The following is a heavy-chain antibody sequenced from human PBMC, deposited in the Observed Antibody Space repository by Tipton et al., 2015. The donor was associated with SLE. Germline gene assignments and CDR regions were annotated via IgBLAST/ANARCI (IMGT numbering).Heavy chain of an antibody. CDR1: GGSFSNYY. CDR3: ARAYYDFWSGYPYYFDY. V-gene: IGHV4-59*01. CDR2: ISYSGST. J-gene: IGHJ4*02. D-gene: IGHD3-3*01. Sequence: TLSLTCTISGGSFSNYYWSWIRQPPGKGLEWVGYISYSGSTNYTPSLKSRVTISVDTSTNQFSLKLSSVTAAATAVYYCARAYYDFWSGYPYYFDYWGQGTLGTVSS.